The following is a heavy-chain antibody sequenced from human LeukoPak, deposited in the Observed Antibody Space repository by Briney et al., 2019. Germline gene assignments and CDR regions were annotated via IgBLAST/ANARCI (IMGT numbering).Heavy chain of an antibody. CDR2: INHDGTEK. Sequence: GGSLRLSCKASGFTFTVYWMTWVRQAPGKGLEWVANINHDGTEKYYVDSVKGRFTISRENAKNSLFLQMSSLRAEDTAVYYCARDWRRSVAGTYYFDYWGQGTLVTVSS. V-gene: IGHV3-7*01. J-gene: IGHJ4*02. D-gene: IGHD1-7*01. CDR1: GFTFTVYW. CDR3: ARDWRRSVAGTYYFDY.